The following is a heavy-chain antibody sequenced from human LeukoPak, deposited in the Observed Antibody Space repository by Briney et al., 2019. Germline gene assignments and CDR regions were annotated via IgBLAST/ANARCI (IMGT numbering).Heavy chain of an antibody. CDR1: GYTLTDLS. V-gene: IGHV1-24*01. J-gene: IGHJ6*02. CDR3: ATDIPRRVRGVVYSSFGMDV. CDR2: FDPEDGET. Sequence: ASVKVSCKVSGYTLTDLSMQWVRQAPGKGLAWLGGFDPEDGETIYAQKFQGRVTLAEDTSTDTAYMELSSLRSEDTAAYYCATDIPRRVRGVVYSSFGMDVWGQGTTVTVSS. D-gene: IGHD3-10*01.